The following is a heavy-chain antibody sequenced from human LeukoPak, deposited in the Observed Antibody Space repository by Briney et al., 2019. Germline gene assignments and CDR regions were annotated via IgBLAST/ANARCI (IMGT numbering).Heavy chain of an antibody. D-gene: IGHD3-10*01. CDR1: GGXVSSTTYY. Sequence: SETLSLTCTVSGGXVSSTTYYWSWIRQPPGKGLEWIASINYSGSTYYNPSLKSRVTISVDTSENQFSLKLSSVTAADTAVYYCARYVVYGSGKYYFDYWGQGTLVTVSS. CDR2: INYSGST. J-gene: IGHJ4*02. CDR3: ARYVVYGSGKYYFDY. V-gene: IGHV4-39*01.